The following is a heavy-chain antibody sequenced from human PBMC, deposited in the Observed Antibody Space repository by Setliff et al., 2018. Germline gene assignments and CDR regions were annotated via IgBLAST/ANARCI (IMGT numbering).Heavy chain of an antibody. D-gene: IGHD3-16*01. CDR2: INPHASEK. CDR1: GFSYSNCW. CDR3: ATDDYNSPMDV. J-gene: IGHJ6*02. Sequence: GESLRLSCTASGFSYSNCWVSWARQAPGKGLEWLASINPHASEKYYVDSVKGRFTISRDNAKNSLYLQMNSLRVEDTAVYYCATDDYNSPMDVWGHGTTVTVSS. V-gene: IGHV3-7*04.